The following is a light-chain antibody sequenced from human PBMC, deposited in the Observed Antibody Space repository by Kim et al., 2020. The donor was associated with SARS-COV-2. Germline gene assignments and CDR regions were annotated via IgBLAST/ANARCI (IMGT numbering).Light chain of an antibody. Sequence: SVSPGQTASITCSGERLGDKYVCWYQRRRGQTPVVVSYQDTNRPSGIPERFSGSNSENTATLTISGTQPIDEADYCCQVWDSTTTVFGGGTQLTVL. CDR2: QDT. J-gene: IGLJ2*01. CDR1: RLGDKY. V-gene: IGLV3-1*01. CDR3: QVWDSTTTV.